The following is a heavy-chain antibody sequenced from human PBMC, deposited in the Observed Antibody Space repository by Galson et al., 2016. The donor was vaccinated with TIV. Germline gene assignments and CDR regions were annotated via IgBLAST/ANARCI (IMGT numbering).Heavy chain of an antibody. Sequence: SVKVSCKASKYTFIGYYMHWVRQAPGRGLEWMGRINPSSGGTDYAQKVQGRVAMTRDTSINKAYLELTSLTSDDTAVYYCARALVASIVDLDYWGPGTLVTVSS. D-gene: IGHD2-8*02. V-gene: IGHV1-2*06. CDR1: KYTFIGYY. CDR2: INPSSGGT. CDR3: ARALVASIVDLDY. J-gene: IGHJ4*02.